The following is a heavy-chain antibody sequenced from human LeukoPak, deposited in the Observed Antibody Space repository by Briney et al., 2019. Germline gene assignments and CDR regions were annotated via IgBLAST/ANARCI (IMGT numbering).Heavy chain of an antibody. Sequence: PGGSLRLSCAASGFLFGGHAMVWVRQAPGKGLECVSSISSHAAYINYADSVKGRFTISRDNDKNSLFLDMNSLRVDDTAVYFSARTAIRVDFFDSWGQGTLVTVSS. CDR3: ARTAIRVDFFDS. CDR2: ISSHAAYI. D-gene: IGHD2-21*02. J-gene: IGHJ4*02. CDR1: GFLFGGHA. V-gene: IGHV3-21*01.